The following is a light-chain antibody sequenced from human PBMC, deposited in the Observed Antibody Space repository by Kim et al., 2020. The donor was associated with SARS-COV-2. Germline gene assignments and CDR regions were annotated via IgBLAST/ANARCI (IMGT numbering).Light chain of an antibody. J-gene: IGLJ1*01. CDR2: GKN. CDR1: SLRSYY. CDR3: NSRDSSGNHLKGV. Sequence: GQTVRITCQGDSLRSYYASWYQQKPGQAPVLVIYGKNNRPSGIPDRFSGSSSGNTASLTITGAQAEDEADYYCNSRDSSGNHLKGVFGTGTKVTVL. V-gene: IGLV3-19*01.